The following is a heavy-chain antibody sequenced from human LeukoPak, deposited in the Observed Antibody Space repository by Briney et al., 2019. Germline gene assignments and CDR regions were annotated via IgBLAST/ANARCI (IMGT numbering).Heavy chain of an antibody. CDR3: ARGPQNRYCSGGSCYPFDY. D-gene: IGHD2-15*01. V-gene: IGHV4-34*01. CDR2: INHSGST. J-gene: IGHJ4*02. Sequence: SETLSLTCAVYGGSFSGYYWSWIRQPPGKGLEWIGEINHSGSTNYNPSLKSRVTISVDTSKNQFSLKLSSVTAADTAVYYCARGPQNRYCSGGSCYPFDYWGRGTLVTVSS. CDR1: GGSFSGYY.